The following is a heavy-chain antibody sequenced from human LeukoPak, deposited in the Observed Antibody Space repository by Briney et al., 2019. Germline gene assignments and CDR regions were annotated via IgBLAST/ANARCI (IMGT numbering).Heavy chain of an antibody. D-gene: IGHD5-12*01. CDR3: AGGHIVATISDAFDI. CDR2: ISSSSTYI. CDR1: GCTFSSYS. Sequence: GGSLRLSCAASGCTFSSYSMNWVRQAPGKGLEWVSSISSSSTYIYYADSVKGRFTISRDNAKNSLCLQMNSLRAEDTAVYYCAGGHIVATISDAFDIWGQGTMVTVSS. J-gene: IGHJ3*02. V-gene: IGHV3-21*01.